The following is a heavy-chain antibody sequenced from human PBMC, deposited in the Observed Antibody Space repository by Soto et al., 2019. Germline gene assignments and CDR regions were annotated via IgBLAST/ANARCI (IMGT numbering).Heavy chain of an antibody. D-gene: IGHD1-1*01. CDR1: GGSISSYY. CDR3: ARHSNEYRKSLDY. J-gene: IGHJ4*02. CDR2: IYYSGST. Sequence: PSETLSLTCTVSGGSISSYYWSWIRQPPGKGLGWIGYIYYSGSTNYNPSLKSRVTISVDTSKNQFSLKLSSVTAADTAVYYCARHSNEYRKSLDYWGKGTLVTVSS. V-gene: IGHV4-59*08.